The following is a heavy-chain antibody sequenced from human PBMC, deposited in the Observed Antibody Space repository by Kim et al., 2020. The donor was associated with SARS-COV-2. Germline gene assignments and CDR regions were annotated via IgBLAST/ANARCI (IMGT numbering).Heavy chain of an antibody. CDR1: GFTFSSYA. CDR3: ANGNLVPAAIYYYYGMDV. CDR2: ISGSGGST. V-gene: IGHV3-23*01. J-gene: IGHJ6*02. D-gene: IGHD2-2*02. Sequence: GGSLRLSCAASGFTFSSYAMSWVRQAPGKGLEWVSAISGSGGSTYYADSVKGRFTISRDNSKNTLYLQMNSLRAEDTAVYYCANGNLVPAAIYYYYGMDVWGQGTTVTVSS.